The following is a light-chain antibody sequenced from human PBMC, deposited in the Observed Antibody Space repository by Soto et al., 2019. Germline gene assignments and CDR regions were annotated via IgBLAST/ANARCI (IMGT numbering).Light chain of an antibody. CDR2: KAS. CDR1: QSVSYW. CDR3: QQYDTYWT. Sequence: DIQMTQSPSTLSASVGDRVTITCRASQSVSYWLAWYQQKPGKAPKLLIYKASNLVSGVPSRFSGSGFGTEFTLTISGLQPDDFATYYCQQYDTYWTFGQGTKVEVK. V-gene: IGKV1-5*03. J-gene: IGKJ1*01.